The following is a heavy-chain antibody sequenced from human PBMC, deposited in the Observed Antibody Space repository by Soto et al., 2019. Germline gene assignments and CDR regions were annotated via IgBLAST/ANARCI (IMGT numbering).Heavy chain of an antibody. J-gene: IGHJ4*02. CDR1: GFTFSSYS. D-gene: IGHD3-10*01. CDR3: ARVRGLLWFEGATQDY. Sequence: GGSLRLSCAASGFTFSSYSMNWVRQAPGKGLEWVSSISSSSSYIYYADSVKGRFTISRDNAKNSLYLQMNSLRAEDTAVYYCARVRGLLWFEGATQDYWGQGTLVTVSS. CDR2: ISSSSSYI. V-gene: IGHV3-21*01.